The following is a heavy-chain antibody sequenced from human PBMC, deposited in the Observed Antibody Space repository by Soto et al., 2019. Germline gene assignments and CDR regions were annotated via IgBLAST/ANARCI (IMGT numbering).Heavy chain of an antibody. CDR2: IKEDGSEK. V-gene: IGHV3-7*01. D-gene: IGHD3-22*01. Sequence: EVQLVESGGGLVQPGGSLRLSCAASGFTFSSFWMTWVRQAPGKGLEWVANIKEDGSEKKYVDSVKGRFTISRDNAKNPLYLQLKVLSVEDTAEYYGVRYRDSSGYRFCDYWCQGTLVSVSS. J-gene: IGHJ4*02. CDR3: VRYRDSSGYRFCDY. CDR1: GFTFSSFW.